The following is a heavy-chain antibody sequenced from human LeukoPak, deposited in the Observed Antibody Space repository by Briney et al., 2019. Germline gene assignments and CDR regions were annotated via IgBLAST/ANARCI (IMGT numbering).Heavy chain of an antibody. D-gene: IGHD3-22*01. CDR1: GFTFSSYS. CDR3: ASLGYHDSSGYYTAFDY. Sequence: GGSLRLSCAASGFTFSSYSMNWVRQAPGKGLEWVSSISPSSNYIYYADSVKGRFTISRDNAKNSLYLQMNSLRAEDTAVYYCASLGYHDSSGYYTAFDYWGQGTLVTVSS. J-gene: IGHJ4*02. V-gene: IGHV3-21*01. CDR2: ISPSSNYI.